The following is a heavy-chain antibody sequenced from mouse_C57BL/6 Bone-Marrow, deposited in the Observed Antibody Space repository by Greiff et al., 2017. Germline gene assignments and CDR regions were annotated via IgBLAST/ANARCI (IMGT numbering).Heavy chain of an antibody. CDR1: GYTFTDYY. CDR2: INPNNGGT. Sequence: VQLQQSGPELVKPGASVKISCKASGYTFTDYYMNWVKQSHGKSLEWIGDINPNNGGTSYNQKFKGKATLTVDKSSSTAYMELRSLTSEDSAVYYCARIQSVYDAWFAYWGQGTLVTVSA. D-gene: IGHD2-12*01. CDR3: ARIQSVYDAWFAY. J-gene: IGHJ3*01. V-gene: IGHV1-26*01.